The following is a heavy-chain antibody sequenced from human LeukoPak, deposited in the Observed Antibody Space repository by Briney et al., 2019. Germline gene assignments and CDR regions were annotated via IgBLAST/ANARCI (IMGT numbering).Heavy chain of an antibody. D-gene: IGHD5-18*01. Sequence: ASVKVSCKASGYTFTSDGISWVRQAPGQGLEWMGWISAYNGNTNYAQKLQGRVTMTTDTSTSTAYMELRSLRSDDTAVYYCARDGMDTAMVPFDYWGQGTLVTVSS. CDR3: ARDGMDTAMVPFDY. CDR1: GYTFTSDG. CDR2: ISAYNGNT. V-gene: IGHV1-18*04. J-gene: IGHJ4*02.